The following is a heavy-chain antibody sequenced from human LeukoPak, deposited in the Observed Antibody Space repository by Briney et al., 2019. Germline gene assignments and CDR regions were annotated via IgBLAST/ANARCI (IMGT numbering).Heavy chain of an antibody. D-gene: IGHD3-10*02. J-gene: IGHJ6*04. CDR2: ISGSGGST. V-gene: IGHV3-23*01. CDR1: GFTFSSYA. Sequence: GGSLSLSCAASGFTFSSYAMSWVRQAPGKGLERVSAISGSGGSTYYADSVKGRFTISRDNSKNTLYRQMNSLRAEDTAVYYCAELGITMIGGVWGKGTTVTISS. CDR3: AELGITMIGGV.